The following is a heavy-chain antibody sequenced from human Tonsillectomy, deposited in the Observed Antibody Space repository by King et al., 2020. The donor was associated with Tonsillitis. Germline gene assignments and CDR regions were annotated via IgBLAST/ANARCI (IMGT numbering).Heavy chain of an antibody. D-gene: IGHD3-22*01. Sequence: VQLVESGGGVVQPGGSLRLSCAASGFTFSSYAMHWVRQAPGKGLVWVAFIRFDGSNKYFADSVKGRFTISRDNSKNTLYLQMNSLRAEDTAVYYCAAWDSGYYGVYWGQGTLVTVSS. CDR1: GFTFSSYA. CDR3: AAWDSGYYGVY. J-gene: IGHJ4*02. V-gene: IGHV3-30*02. CDR2: IRFDGSNK.